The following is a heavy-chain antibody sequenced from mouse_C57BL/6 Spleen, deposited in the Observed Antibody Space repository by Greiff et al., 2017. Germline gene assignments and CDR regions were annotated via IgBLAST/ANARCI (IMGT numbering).Heavy chain of an antibody. D-gene: IGHD1-1*01. J-gene: IGHJ2*01. CDR1: GYTFTDYE. CDR2: IDPETGGT. CDR3: TRRTGVADY. Sequence: VQLQQSGAELVRPGASVTLSCKASGYTFTDYEMHWVKQTPVHGLEWIGAIDPETGGTAYNQKFKGKAILTADKSSSTAYMELRSLTSEDSAVYYCTRRTGVADYWGQGTTLTVSS. V-gene: IGHV1-15*01.